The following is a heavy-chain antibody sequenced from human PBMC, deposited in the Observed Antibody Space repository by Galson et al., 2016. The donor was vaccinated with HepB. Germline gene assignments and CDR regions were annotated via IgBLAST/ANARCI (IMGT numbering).Heavy chain of an antibody. CDR2: IIPIFGTA. CDR1: GGTFSSYA. D-gene: IGHD5-24*01. Sequence: SVKVSCKASGGTFSSYAISWVRQAPGQGLEWMGGIIPIFGTANYAQKFQGRVTITADESTSTAYMELSSLRSEDTAVYYCARVRDGYNKYYHYGLDVWGQGTTVTVSS. J-gene: IGHJ6*02. CDR3: ARVRDGYNKYYHYGLDV. V-gene: IGHV1-69*13.